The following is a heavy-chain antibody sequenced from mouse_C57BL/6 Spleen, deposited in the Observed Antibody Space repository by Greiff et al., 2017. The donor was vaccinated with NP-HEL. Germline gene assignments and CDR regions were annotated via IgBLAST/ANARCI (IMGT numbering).Heavy chain of an antibody. Sequence: VQLHPSGAELAKPGASVNLSCKASGYTFTSYWMHWVKQRPGQGLEWIGYINPRSGYTKYTQKFKDKATLTADKSSSTAYMQLSSLTYEDSAVYYCARFYYDYDSYYFDYWGQGTTLTVSS. J-gene: IGHJ2*01. CDR1: GYTFTSYW. CDR3: ARFYYDYDSYYFDY. V-gene: IGHV1-7*01. D-gene: IGHD2-4*01. CDR2: INPRSGYT.